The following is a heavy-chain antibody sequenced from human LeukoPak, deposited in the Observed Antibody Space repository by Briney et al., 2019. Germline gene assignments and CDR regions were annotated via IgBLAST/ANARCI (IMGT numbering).Heavy chain of an antibody. J-gene: IGHJ5*02. CDR1: GGSVGSGTFY. V-gene: IGHV4-61*01. Sequence: SETLSLTCTVSGGSVGSGTFYWSWIRQPPGKGLEWIGDIYYSGSTNYNPSLKSRVTISVDMSTNQFSLKLISVTAADTAVYYCARERAYYSESSGYREIYNWFHPWGQGTLVTVSS. CDR2: IYYSGST. CDR3: ARERAYYSESSGYREIYNWFHP. D-gene: IGHD3-22*01.